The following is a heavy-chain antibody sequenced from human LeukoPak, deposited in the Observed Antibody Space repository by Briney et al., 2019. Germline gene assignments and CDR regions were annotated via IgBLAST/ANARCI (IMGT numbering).Heavy chain of an antibody. Sequence: PGGSLRLSCAASGFTFSDYFMSWIRQAPGKGLEWLSHISSSGTGYYTDSVKGRATISRDNAKNSLYLQMDSLKTEDTAVYYCTGNYYGSGSYADFDYWGQGTLVTVSS. D-gene: IGHD3-10*01. V-gene: IGHV3-11*01. CDR2: ISSSGTG. CDR3: TGNYYGSGSYADFDY. J-gene: IGHJ4*02. CDR1: GFTFSDYF.